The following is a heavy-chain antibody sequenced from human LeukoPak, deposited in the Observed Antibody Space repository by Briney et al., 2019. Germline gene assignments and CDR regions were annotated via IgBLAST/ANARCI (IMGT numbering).Heavy chain of an antibody. CDR1: GFTFGDYA. V-gene: IGHV3-49*03. Sequence: GGSLRLSCSASGFTFGDYAMTWFRQPPGKGLEWVGFIRGTAYGGTTEYAASVKGRFTLSRDDSKSIAYLQMNSLKTEDSAVYYCAKGPLGSYDYWGQGTLVTASS. J-gene: IGHJ4*02. CDR2: IRGTAYGGTT. CDR3: AKGPLGSYDY.